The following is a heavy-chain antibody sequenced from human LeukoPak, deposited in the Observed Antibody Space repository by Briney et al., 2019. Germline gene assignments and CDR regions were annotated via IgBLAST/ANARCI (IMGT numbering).Heavy chain of an antibody. CDR1: GGSISSGDYY. J-gene: IGHJ4*02. D-gene: IGHD5-12*01. Sequence: SETLSLTCTVSGGSISSGDYYWSWIRQPPEKGLEWIGYIYYSGSTYYNPSLKSRVTISVDTSKNQFSLKLSSVTAADTAVYYCARVGYSGYDDYWGQGTLVTVSS. V-gene: IGHV4-30-4*01. CDR2: IYYSGST. CDR3: ARVGYSGYDDY.